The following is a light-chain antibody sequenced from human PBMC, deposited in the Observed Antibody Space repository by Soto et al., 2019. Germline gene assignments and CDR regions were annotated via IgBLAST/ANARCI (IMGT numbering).Light chain of an antibody. V-gene: IGKV3-15*01. J-gene: IGKJ1*01. CDR1: QSVSSS. CDR2: GAS. CDR3: QQYNNWPSWT. Sequence: EMVLTQSPGTLSLWPVEIATLSFMASQSVSSSYLAWYQQKPGQAPRLLIYGASTRATGIPARFSGSGSGTEFTLTISSLQSEDFAVYYCQQYNNWPSWTFGQGTKVDIK.